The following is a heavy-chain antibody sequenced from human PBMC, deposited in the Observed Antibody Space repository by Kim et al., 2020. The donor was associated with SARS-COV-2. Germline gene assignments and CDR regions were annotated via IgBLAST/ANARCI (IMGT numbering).Heavy chain of an antibody. Sequence: YAQKVQGRVAMTEDTSTDTAYMELSSLRSEDTAVYYCATGSWGSYRYFEYWGQGTLVTVSS. V-gene: IGHV1-24*01. J-gene: IGHJ4*02. D-gene: IGHD3-16*02. CDR3: ATGSWGSYRYFEY.